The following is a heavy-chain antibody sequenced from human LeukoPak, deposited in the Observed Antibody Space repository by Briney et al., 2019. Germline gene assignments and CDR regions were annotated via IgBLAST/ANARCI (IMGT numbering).Heavy chain of an antibody. J-gene: IGHJ4*02. D-gene: IGHD2-2*01. V-gene: IGHV3-23*01. Sequence: PGGSLRLSCAASGFTFSIYGMSWVRQAPGKGLEWVSAVSGSDSSTYYADSVKGRFTISRDNSKNTLYLQMNSLRAEDTAIYYCAKDFLVDGTPPHQFDYWGQGSLVTVSS. CDR1: GFTFSIYG. CDR2: VSGSDSST. CDR3: AKDFLVDGTPPHQFDY.